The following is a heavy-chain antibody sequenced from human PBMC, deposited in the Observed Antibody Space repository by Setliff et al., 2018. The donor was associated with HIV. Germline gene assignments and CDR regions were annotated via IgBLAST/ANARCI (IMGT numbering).Heavy chain of an antibody. CDR1: GGSISSYY. CDR2: IFYTGST. D-gene: IGHD3-22*01. CDR3: GRQVPVPGVAVTPIDY. Sequence: LSLTCTVSGGSISSYYWTWLRQFPGKGLEWIGFIFYTGSTTYNPSLNSRVTISVDTSKNQFPLKVTSVTAADTAVYYCGRQVPVPGVAVTPIDYWGQGTLVTVSS. J-gene: IGHJ4*02. V-gene: IGHV4-59*08.